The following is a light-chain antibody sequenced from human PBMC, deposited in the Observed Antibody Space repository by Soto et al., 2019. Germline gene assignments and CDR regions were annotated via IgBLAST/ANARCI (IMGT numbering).Light chain of an antibody. CDR3: QQYYSYPLT. J-gene: IGKJ4*01. CDR2: AAS. V-gene: IGKV1-17*03. CDR1: QDISNY. Sequence: DIQMTQSPSAMSASVGDRVTITCRASQDISNYLAWFQQKPGKVPERLIYAASSLPSGVPSRFAGSGSGTEFTLTISGLQPEDVATYYCQQYYSYPLTFGGGTKVEIK.